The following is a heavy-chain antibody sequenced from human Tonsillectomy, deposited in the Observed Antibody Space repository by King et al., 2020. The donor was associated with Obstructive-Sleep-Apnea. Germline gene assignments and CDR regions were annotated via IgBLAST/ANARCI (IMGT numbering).Heavy chain of an antibody. D-gene: IGHD3-10*01. J-gene: IGHJ6*02. CDR2: IWYDGSNE. V-gene: IGHV3-33*06. CDR1: GFTFSSYG. CDR3: AKALEGRVRGVNHKYSYYGMDV. Sequence: VQLVESGGGVVQPGRSLRLSCTASGFTFSSYGMHWVRQAPGKGLEWVAVIWYDGSNEYYADSVKGRFTISRDNSKNTLYLQMNSLRAEDTAVYYCAKALEGRVRGVNHKYSYYGMDVWGQWTTVTVSS.